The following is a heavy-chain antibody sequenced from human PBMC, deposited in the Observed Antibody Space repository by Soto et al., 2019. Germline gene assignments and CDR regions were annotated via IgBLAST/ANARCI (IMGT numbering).Heavy chain of an antibody. V-gene: IGHV1-8*01. CDR2: MNPNSGNT. J-gene: IGHJ5*02. CDR1: GYTFTSYD. CDR3: ARDNYYGSLSDTAHAGNCFDP. Sequence: ASVKVSCKASGYTFTSYDINWVRQATGQGFEWMGWMNPNSGNTGYAQKFQGRVTMTRDTSITTAYMELSSLRSEDTAVYYCARDNYYGSLSDTAHAGNCFDPWHDGTLVSVPS. D-gene: IGHD3-10*01.